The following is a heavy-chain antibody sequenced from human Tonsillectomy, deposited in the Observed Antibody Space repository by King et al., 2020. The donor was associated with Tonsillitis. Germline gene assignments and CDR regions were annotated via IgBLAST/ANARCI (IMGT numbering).Heavy chain of an antibody. V-gene: IGHV4-59*08. CDR1: GGSISSSY. CDR2: IYHSGST. CDR3: AKRDRSGTDDAFDI. J-gene: IGHJ3*02. Sequence: QLQESGPGLVKPSETLSLTCTVSGGSISSSYWSWIRQPPGKGLEWIGYIYHSGSTNYNPSLKIRVTISVDTSKNQFSLKLSSVTAADTAVYYCAKRDRSGTDDAFDIWGQGTMVTVSS. D-gene: IGHD3-22*01.